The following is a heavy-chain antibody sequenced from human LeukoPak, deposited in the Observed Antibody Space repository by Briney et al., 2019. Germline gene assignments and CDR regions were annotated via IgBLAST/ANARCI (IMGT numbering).Heavy chain of an antibody. D-gene: IGHD7-27*01. CDR1: GDSISSYY. Sequence: SETLSLTCTVSGDSISSYYWSWIRQSPGKGLEWIGYIYYSGSTNYNPSLKSRVTLSVDTSKSQFSLKLSSVTAADTAVYYCARSGSWGAFDIWGQGTMVTVSS. J-gene: IGHJ3*02. V-gene: IGHV4-59*01. CDR3: ARSGSWGAFDI. CDR2: IYYSGST.